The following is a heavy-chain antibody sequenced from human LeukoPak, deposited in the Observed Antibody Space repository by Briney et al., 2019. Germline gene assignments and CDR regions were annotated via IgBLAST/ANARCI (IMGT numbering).Heavy chain of an antibody. CDR1: GFTFSSYS. Sequence: GGSLRLSCAASGFTFSSYSFNWVRRAPGKGLEWVSYISKNLATVYYADSVKDRFTISRDNAKNSLYLQMNSLRPEDTAVYYCARDGGSSYEIDYWGQGTVVTVSS. CDR2: ISKNLATV. D-gene: IGHD5-18*01. J-gene: IGHJ4*02. CDR3: ARDGGSSYEIDY. V-gene: IGHV3-48*01.